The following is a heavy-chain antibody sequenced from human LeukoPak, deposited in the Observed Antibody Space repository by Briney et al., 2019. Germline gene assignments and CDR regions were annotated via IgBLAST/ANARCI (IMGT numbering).Heavy chain of an antibody. CDR2: IYYSGST. V-gene: IGHV4-61*01. Sequence: PSETLSLTCTVSGDSISSSSYYWSWIRQPPGKGLEWIGYIYYSGSTNYNPSLKSRVTISVDTSKNQFSLKLSSVTAADTAVYYCARDRRAGYSYGPLYYTFDIWGQGTMVTVSS. CDR3: ARDRRAGYSYGPLYYTFDI. J-gene: IGHJ3*02. CDR1: GDSISSSSYY. D-gene: IGHD5-18*01.